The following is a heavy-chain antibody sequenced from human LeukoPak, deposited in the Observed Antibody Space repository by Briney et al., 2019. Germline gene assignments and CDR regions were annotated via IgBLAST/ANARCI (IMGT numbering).Heavy chain of an antibody. CDR2: INPGGGST. D-gene: IGHD2-15*01. CDR1: GYSFTSYY. CDR3: AREAAARYCSGGNCYPNWFDP. V-gene: IGHV1-46*01. J-gene: IGHJ5*02. Sequence: ASVKVSCKSSGYSFTSYYMHWVRQAPGQGVEWMGLINPGGGSTSYAQTFQGRVTMPRDTSASTVYMELSSLRSEDTAVYYCAREAAARYCSGGNCYPNWFDPWGQGTLVTVSS.